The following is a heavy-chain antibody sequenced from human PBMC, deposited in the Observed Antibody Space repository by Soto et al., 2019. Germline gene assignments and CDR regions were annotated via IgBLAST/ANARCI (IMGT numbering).Heavy chain of an antibody. Sequence: QVQLVESGGGVVQPGRSLRLSCAVSGFIFSCCAMPWVRQAPGKGLEWVAGISYDGTDEYYADSVKGRFTISRDNPKNTLYVQMNSVRCEDKALYYCATAGGHFLDYWGQGTLVTV. J-gene: IGHJ4*02. CDR1: GFIFSCCA. V-gene: IGHV3-30-3*01. CDR3: ATAGGHFLDY. D-gene: IGHD2-15*01. CDR2: ISYDGTDE.